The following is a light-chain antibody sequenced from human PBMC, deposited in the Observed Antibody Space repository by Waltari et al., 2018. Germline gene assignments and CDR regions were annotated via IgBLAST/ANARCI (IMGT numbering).Light chain of an antibody. CDR3: AAWDDSLNAVV. CDR2: YDE. CDR1: SSNIGNNA. V-gene: IGLV1-36*01. J-gene: IGLJ2*01. Sequence: QSVLTQPPSVSEAPRQRVTISCSGSSSNIGNNAVNWYQQLPGEAPKLLIYYDELLPSGVSDRFSGSKSGTSASMAIGGLLSEDEGDYYCAAWDDSLNAVVFGGGTKLTVL.